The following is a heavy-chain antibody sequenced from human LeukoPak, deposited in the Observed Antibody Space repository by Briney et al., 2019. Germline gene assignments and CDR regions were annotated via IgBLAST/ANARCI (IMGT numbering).Heavy chain of an antibody. J-gene: IGHJ4*02. CDR1: GGSISSYY. CDR2: MHTSGSS. CDR3: ARDLGSGWYDY. Sequence: SETLSLTCTVSGGSISSYYWSWIRQPAGKGLEWIGRMHTSGSSNYNVSLKSRITMSVDTSRNQFALRLSSVTAADTAIYYCARDLGSGWYDYWGQGTLVTVSS. D-gene: IGHD6-13*01. V-gene: IGHV4-4*07.